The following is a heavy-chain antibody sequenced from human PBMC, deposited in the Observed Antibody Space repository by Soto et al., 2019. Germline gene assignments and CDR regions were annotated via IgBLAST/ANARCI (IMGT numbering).Heavy chain of an antibody. CDR3: ARDPSSSYYYGFYYMDV. D-gene: IGHD3-10*01. Sequence: GGSLRLSCAASGFTFSSYWMSWVRQAPGKGLEWVANIKQDGSEKYYVDSVKGRFTISRDNAKNSLYLQMNSLRAEDTAVYYCARDPSSSYYYGFYYMDVWGKGTTVTVSS. CDR1: GFTFSSYW. CDR2: IKQDGSEK. V-gene: IGHV3-7*01. J-gene: IGHJ6*03.